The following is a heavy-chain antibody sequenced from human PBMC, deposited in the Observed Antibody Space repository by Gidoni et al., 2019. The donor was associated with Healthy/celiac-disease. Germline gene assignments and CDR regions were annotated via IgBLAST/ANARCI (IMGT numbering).Heavy chain of an antibody. V-gene: IGHV3-64D*09. CDR1: GFTFRSYA. CDR2: ISSNGGST. D-gene: IGHD5-12*01. J-gene: IGHJ3*02. Sequence: VQLLEAGGGLVQPGAPLRLSCSPSGFTFRSYAMHWVRQAPGKGLEYVSAISSNGGSTYYADSVKGRFTISRDNSKNTLYLQMSSLRAEDTAVYYCVKDRDGYHAYDAFDIWGQGTMVTVSS. CDR3: VKDRDGYHAYDAFDI.